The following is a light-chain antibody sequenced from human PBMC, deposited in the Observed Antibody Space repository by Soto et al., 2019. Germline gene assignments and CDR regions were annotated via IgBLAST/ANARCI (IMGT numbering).Light chain of an antibody. CDR1: SSDVGDYNY. CDR3: SSYACSNIPCV. Sequence: QSALTQPPSASGSPGQSVTISCTGTSSDVGDYNYVSWYQQHPGKAPKLIIYDVSKRPSGVPDRFSGSKSGNTASLTVSGLQAEDEADYYCSSYACSNIPCVFGTGTKVTVL. CDR2: DVS. V-gene: IGLV2-8*01. J-gene: IGLJ1*01.